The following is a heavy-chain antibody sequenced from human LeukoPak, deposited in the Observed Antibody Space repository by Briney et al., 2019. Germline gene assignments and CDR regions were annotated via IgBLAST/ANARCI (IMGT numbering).Heavy chain of an antibody. CDR3: ARDNSVRDEAWWFNP. CDR1: GGSISSYY. D-gene: IGHD5-24*01. J-gene: IGHJ5*02. CDR2: IFYSGST. Sequence: SETLSLTCTVSGGSISSYYWSWIRQPPGKGLEWIGYIFYSGSTNYNPSLKSRVTISVDTSKNQFSLKLSSVTAADTAVYYCARDNSVRDEAWWFNPWGQGTLVTVSS. V-gene: IGHV4-59*01.